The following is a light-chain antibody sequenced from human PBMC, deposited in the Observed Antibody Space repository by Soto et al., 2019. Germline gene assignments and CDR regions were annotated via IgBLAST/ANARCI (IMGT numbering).Light chain of an antibody. Sequence: DIQMTQSPSSLSASVGDRVAIICRASQSISSYLNWYQQKPGKAPKLLIYKASSLESGVPSRFSGSGSGTEFTLTISSLQPEDFATYYCQHYNSYSGAFGQGTKVDI. J-gene: IGKJ1*01. CDR3: QHYNSYSGA. CDR2: KAS. CDR1: QSISSY. V-gene: IGKV1-5*03.